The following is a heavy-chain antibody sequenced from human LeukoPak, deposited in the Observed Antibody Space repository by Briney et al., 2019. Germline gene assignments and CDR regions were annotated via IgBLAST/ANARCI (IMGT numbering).Heavy chain of an antibody. V-gene: IGHV3-7*01. Sequence: GGSLRLSCEASGFSFSMYWMAWVRQAPGKGLEWVANIKRDGSERHCLDSVRGRFTVSRDNAKNSLYLQLNSLRAEDTAVYFCARDTTYYESSACYDSYDIWGQGTMVTVSS. J-gene: IGHJ3*02. D-gene: IGHD3-22*01. CDR1: GFSFSMYW. CDR3: ARDTTYYESSACYDSYDI. CDR2: IKRDGSER.